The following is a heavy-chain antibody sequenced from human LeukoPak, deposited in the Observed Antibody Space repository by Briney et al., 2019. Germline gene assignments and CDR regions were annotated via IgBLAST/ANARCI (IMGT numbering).Heavy chain of an antibody. Sequence: GEALKISCRGSGYSFTSYWIGWVRQMPGKGLEWMGIIYPGDSDTRYNPSCQGQVTISADRSISTAYLQWSSLKASDTAMYYCARPHCGGDCYFDYWGQGTLVTVSS. CDR2: IYPGDSDT. D-gene: IGHD2-21*02. CDR1: GYSFTSYW. V-gene: IGHV5-51*01. CDR3: ARPHCGGDCYFDY. J-gene: IGHJ4*02.